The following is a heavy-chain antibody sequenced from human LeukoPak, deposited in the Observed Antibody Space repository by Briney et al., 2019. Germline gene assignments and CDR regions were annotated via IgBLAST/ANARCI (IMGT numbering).Heavy chain of an antibody. CDR2: IKQDGSGK. CDR1: RFTFSSYW. V-gene: IGHV3-7*01. Sequence: PGGSLRLSCAASRFTFSSYWMSWVRQAPGKGLEWVANIKQDGSGKFYVDSVKGRFTISRDNAKNSLYLQMNSLRAEDTAVYYCARSGSGTYYFYYGMDVWGQGTTVTVSS. CDR3: ARSGSGTYYFYYGMDV. D-gene: IGHD3-10*01. J-gene: IGHJ6*02.